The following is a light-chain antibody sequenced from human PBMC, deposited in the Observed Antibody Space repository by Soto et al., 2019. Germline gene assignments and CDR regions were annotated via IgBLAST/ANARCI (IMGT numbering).Light chain of an antibody. V-gene: IGKV3-15*01. J-gene: IGKJ1*01. Sequence: EIVMTQSPATLSVSPGERATLSCRASQSVSSNLAWYQQQPGQAPRLLIYGASTRATGIPARFSGSGSGTDFTLTISSLQSEDFAVYYCQKYNNWPRTFGQGTKVEIK. CDR2: GAS. CDR1: QSVSSN. CDR3: QKYNNWPRT.